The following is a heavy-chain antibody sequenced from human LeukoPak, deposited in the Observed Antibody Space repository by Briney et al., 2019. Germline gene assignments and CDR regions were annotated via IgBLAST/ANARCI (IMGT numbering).Heavy chain of an antibody. J-gene: IGHJ3*02. D-gene: IGHD5-18*01. CDR2: ISSSGSTI. CDR3: ARDRGYSYGDAFDI. V-gene: IGHV3-11*01. CDR1: GFTFSDYY. Sequence: TGGSLRLSCAASGFTFSDYYMSWICQAPGKGLEWVSYISSSGSTIYYADSVKGRFTISRDNAKNSLYLQMNSLRAEDTAVFYCARDRGYSYGDAFDIWGQGTMVTVSS.